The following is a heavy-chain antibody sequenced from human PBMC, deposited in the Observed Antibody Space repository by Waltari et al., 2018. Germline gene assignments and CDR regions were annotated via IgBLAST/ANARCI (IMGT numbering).Heavy chain of an antibody. Sequence: QVQLVQSGAEVKKPGASVKVSCKASGYTFTGYYIHWVRQAPGQGLEWMGWINPNSGGTNYAQKFKGWVTMTRDTSISTAYMELSRRRSDNTAVYYCARGPGDGYKGGGIYYFDYWGQGTLVTVSS. V-gene: IGHV1-2*04. CDR3: ARGPGDGYKGGGIYYFDY. J-gene: IGHJ4*02. CDR1: GYTFTGYY. D-gene: IGHD5-12*01. CDR2: INPNSGGT.